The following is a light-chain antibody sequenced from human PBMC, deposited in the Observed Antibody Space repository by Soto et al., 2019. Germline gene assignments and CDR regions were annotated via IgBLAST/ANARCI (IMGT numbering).Light chain of an antibody. V-gene: IGKV3-20*01. CDR2: GAS. J-gene: IGKJ1*01. CDR1: QSVGSTY. Sequence: EIVLTQSPGTLSLSPGERATLSCRASQSVGSTYLAWYQQKPGQAPRLLIYGASSRATGIPDRFSGSGSATDFTLTISRLEPEDFAVYYCQHYGSSRTFGQGTKVEIK. CDR3: QHYGSSRT.